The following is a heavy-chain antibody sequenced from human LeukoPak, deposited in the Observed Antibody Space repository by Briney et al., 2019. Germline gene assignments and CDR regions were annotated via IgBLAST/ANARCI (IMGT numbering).Heavy chain of an antibody. CDR3: ARRGYIYAYDY. Sequence: GGSQRLSCTASGFTFSNYAMHWVRQAPGKGLEYVSAISSNGGSTYYANSVKCRFTISRDNSKNTLYLQMGSLSAEDMAVYYCARRGYIYAYDYWGQGTMVTVSS. CDR2: ISSNGGST. D-gene: IGHD5-18*01. V-gene: IGHV3-64*01. CDR1: GFTFSNYA. J-gene: IGHJ4*02.